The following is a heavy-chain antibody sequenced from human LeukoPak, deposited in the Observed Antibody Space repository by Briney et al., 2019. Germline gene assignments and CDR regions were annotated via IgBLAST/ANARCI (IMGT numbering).Heavy chain of an antibody. D-gene: IGHD1-26*01. Sequence: SETLSLTCTVSGGSISSYYWSWIRQPPGKGLEWIGYIYYSGSTNYNPSLKSRVTVSVDTSKNQFSLKLSSVTAADTAVYYCARHGRVLGATPYHFDYWGQGTLVTVSS. CDR2: IYYSGST. CDR1: GGSISSYY. CDR3: ARHGRVLGATPYHFDY. J-gene: IGHJ4*02. V-gene: IGHV4-59*08.